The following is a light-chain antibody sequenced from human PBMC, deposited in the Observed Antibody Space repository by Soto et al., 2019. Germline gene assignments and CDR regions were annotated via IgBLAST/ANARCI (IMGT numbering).Light chain of an antibody. V-gene: IGKV3-20*01. Sequence: EIVLTQSPGTLSLSPGEAATLSCRASQSVSSSYLAWYQQKPGQAPRLLIYGASSRATGIPDRFSGSGSGTDFTLTISRLEPEDFAVYDCQQYANSPLTFGPGTKGDIK. J-gene: IGKJ3*01. CDR2: GAS. CDR1: QSVSSSY. CDR3: QQYANSPLT.